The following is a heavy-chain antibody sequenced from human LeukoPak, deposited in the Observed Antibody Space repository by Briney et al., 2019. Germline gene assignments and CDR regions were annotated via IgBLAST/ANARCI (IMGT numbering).Heavy chain of an antibody. V-gene: IGHV3-30*03. J-gene: IGHJ6*03. CDR1: GFTFSSYG. CDR2: ISYDGSNE. Sequence: GGSLRLSCAASGFTFSSYGMHWVRQAPGKGLEWVAIISYDGSNEYYADSVKGRFTISRDNAKNSLYLQMNSLRAEDTAVYYCASAYYYYYMDVWGKGTTVTISS. CDR3: ASAYYYYYMDV.